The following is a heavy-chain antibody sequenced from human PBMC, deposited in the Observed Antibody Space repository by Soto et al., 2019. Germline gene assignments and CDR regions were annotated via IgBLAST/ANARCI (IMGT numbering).Heavy chain of an antibody. CDR3: ARAGYYDILTGRMYYFHY. Sequence: QVQLQQWGAGLLKPSETLSLTCAVYGGSLSDYSWSWIRQSPGKGLEWIGEVDHSGSTNYNPSLRSRVTLSIDTSKNQFSLKLSSVTAADTAVYYCARAGYYDILTGRMYYFHYWGQGTLVTVSP. CDR1: GGSLSDYS. V-gene: IGHV4-34*01. J-gene: IGHJ4*02. CDR2: VDHSGST. D-gene: IGHD3-9*01.